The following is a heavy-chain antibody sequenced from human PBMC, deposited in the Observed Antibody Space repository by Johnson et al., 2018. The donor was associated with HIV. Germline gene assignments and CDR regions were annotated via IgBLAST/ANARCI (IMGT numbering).Heavy chain of an antibody. CDR2: IRYKGRNK. D-gene: IGHD1-26*01. V-gene: IGHV3-30*02. J-gene: IGHJ3*02. Sequence: QVQLVESGGGVVQPGGSLRLSCAASGFTFSSYVMHWVRQVPGKGLEWLAFIRYKGRNKYYADSVKCRFTISRDNSKNTLYLQMNSLRAEDTAVSYCAKVVGSGATGDAFDIWGQGTMVTVSS. CDR1: GFTFSSYV. CDR3: AKVVGSGATGDAFDI.